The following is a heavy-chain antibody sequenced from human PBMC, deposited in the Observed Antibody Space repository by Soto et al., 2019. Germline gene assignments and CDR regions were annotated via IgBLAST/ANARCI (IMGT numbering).Heavy chain of an antibody. J-gene: IGHJ5*02. D-gene: IGHD2-2*01. V-gene: IGHV4-30-4*01. Sequence: SETLSLTCSVSGDYIHVGGYYWTRIRQRPGKGLEWMGYIYYTGKTYYNPSLESRLTMSVDRSKNQFSLRLTSVTAADTAVYFCGRDLTSNANCIDPWGQGTLVTVSS. CDR2: IYYTGKT. CDR3: GRDLTSNANCIDP. CDR1: GDYIHVGGYY.